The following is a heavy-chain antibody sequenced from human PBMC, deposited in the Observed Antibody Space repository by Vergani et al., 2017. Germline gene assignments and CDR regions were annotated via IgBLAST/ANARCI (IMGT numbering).Heavy chain of an antibody. CDR1: GFTFDDYG. Sequence: EVQLVESGGGVVRPGGSLRLSCAASGFTFDDYGMSWVRQAPGKGMEWVSGINWNGGSTGYADSVKGRFTISRDNAKNSLYLQMNSLRAEDTAVYHCAGGDSSGYYNTAFDIWGQGTMVTVSS. CDR3: AGGDSSGYYNTAFDI. CDR2: INWNGGST. V-gene: IGHV3-20*01. D-gene: IGHD3-22*01. J-gene: IGHJ3*02.